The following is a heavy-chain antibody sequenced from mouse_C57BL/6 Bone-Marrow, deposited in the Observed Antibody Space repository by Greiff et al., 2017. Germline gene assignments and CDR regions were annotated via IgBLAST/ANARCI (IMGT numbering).Heavy chain of an antibody. J-gene: IGHJ1*03. Sequence: VKLVESGAELARPGALVKLSCKASGYTFTSYGISWVKQRTGQGLEWIGEIYPRSGNNYYNEKFKGKASLTADKSCSTADMELRSLTSEDSAVYFCARRATVDWYFDVWGTGATVTVST. V-gene: IGHV1-81*01. D-gene: IGHD1-1*01. CDR3: ARRATVDWYFDV. CDR1: GYTFTSYG. CDR2: IYPRSGNN.